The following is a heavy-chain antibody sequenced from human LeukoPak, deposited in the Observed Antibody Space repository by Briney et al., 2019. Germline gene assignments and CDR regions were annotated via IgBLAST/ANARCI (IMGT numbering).Heavy chain of an antibody. CDR2: IYYSGTT. D-gene: IGHD7-27*01. Sequence: SQTLSLTCTVSGGSITSGGYYWSWIRQLAGKGLEWIGYIYYSGTTSYNPSLKSRLTLPLDPSENQFSLKLSSVTAADTPVYYCARGSTGDKSNNWGQGTLVTVSS. CDR3: ARGSTGDKSNN. J-gene: IGHJ4*02. CDR1: GGSITSGGYY. V-gene: IGHV4-31*03.